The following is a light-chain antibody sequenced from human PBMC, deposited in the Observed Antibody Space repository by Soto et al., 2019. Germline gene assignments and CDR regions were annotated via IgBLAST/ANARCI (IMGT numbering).Light chain of an antibody. J-gene: IGLJ1*01. CDR1: SSDVGGYNY. V-gene: IGLV2-14*03. Sequence: QSALTQPASVSGSPGQSITISCTGTSSDVGGYNYVSWNQHHPGKAPKLIIYDVSNRPSGVSIRFSGSKSDNTASLTISGLQPEDEADYHCSSYTTSNTRQIVFGTGSKVTVL. CDR3: SSYTTSNTRQIV. CDR2: DVS.